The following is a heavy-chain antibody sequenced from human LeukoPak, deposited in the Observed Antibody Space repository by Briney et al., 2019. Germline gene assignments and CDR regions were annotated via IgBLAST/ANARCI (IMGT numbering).Heavy chain of an antibody. CDR1: GFALTTNY. J-gene: IGHJ4*02. D-gene: IGHD6-13*01. CDR2: MYSAGNT. V-gene: IGHV3-66*02. CDR3: ARGSGNIAAAGSFDY. Sequence: SLSLSCALSGFALTTNYMSWVRQAPGKRLGWVSLMYSAGNTCHADSVEGRFTLSRDNSKNTLYLQMNGLRTEDTAVYYCARGSGNIAAAGSFDYWGQGTLVTVSS.